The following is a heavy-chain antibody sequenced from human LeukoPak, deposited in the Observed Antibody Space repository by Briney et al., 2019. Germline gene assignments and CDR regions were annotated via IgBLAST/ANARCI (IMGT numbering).Heavy chain of an antibody. D-gene: IGHD6-6*01. J-gene: IGHJ3*02. CDR1: GYTFTSYA. CDR2: INADNGNT. Sequence: ASVKVSCKASGYTFTSYAIYWVRQAPGQRLEWMGWINADNGNTKYSQKFQGRVTITRDTSATTAYMELSSLRSEDTAVYYCARRVSSSDAFDIWGQGTRVTVSS. CDR3: ARRVSSSDAFDI. V-gene: IGHV1-3*01.